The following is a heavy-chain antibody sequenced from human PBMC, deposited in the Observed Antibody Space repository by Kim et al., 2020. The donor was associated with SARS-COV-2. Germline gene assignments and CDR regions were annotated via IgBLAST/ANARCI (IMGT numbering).Heavy chain of an antibody. Sequence: ASVKVSCKASGYTFTGYYMHWVRQAPGQGLEWMGWINPNSGGTNYAQKFQGRVTMTRDTSISTAYMELSRLRSDDTAVYYCARDTLGITIFGVVENFGAFDIWGQGTMVTVSS. J-gene: IGHJ3*02. CDR2: INPNSGGT. CDR1: GYTFTGYY. CDR3: ARDTLGITIFGVVENFGAFDI. D-gene: IGHD3-3*01. V-gene: IGHV1-2*02.